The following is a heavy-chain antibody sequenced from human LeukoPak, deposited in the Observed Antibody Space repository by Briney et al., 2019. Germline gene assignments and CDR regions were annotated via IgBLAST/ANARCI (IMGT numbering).Heavy chain of an antibody. CDR3: ARERQDTVLHSGAFDI. V-gene: IGHV3-30-3*01. Sequence: GRSLRLSCAASGFTFSAYFMHWVRQAPGKGLESVADIASDGSHTFYAEPVKGRFTISRDNSKNTLYLQMNSLRAEDTAVYFCARERQDTVLHSGAFDIWGQGTMVTVSS. CDR1: GFTFSAYF. J-gene: IGHJ3*02. D-gene: IGHD2-21*01. CDR2: IASDGSHT.